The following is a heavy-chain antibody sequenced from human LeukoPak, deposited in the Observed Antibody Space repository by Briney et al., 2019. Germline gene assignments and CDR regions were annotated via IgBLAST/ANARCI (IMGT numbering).Heavy chain of an antibody. J-gene: IGHJ4*02. CDR2: IYSGGAT. Sequence: GGSLRLSCAASGITVSTNYMSWVRQAPGKGLEWVSIIYSGGATFYADSVKGRFTISRENSKNTLWLQMNSLRAEDTTVYYCAKAWGRPLSSSRGKFDYWGQGTLVTVSS. D-gene: IGHD6-6*01. CDR1: GITVSTNY. CDR3: AKAWGRPLSSSRGKFDY. V-gene: IGHV3-66*01.